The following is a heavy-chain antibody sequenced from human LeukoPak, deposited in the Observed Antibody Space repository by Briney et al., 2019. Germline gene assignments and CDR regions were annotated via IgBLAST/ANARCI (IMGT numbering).Heavy chain of an antibody. Sequence: QPGGSLRLSCAASGFTFSNYGMHWVRQAPGKGLEWVAAIWYDGSNKYYGDSVKGRFTISRDNSKNTLYLQMNSLRAEDAAVYYCARVRSDSSGWYEFDYWGQGSLVAVSS. CDR3: ARVRSDSSGWYEFDY. D-gene: IGHD6-19*01. V-gene: IGHV3-33*01. CDR2: IWYDGSNK. CDR1: GFTFSNYG. J-gene: IGHJ4*02.